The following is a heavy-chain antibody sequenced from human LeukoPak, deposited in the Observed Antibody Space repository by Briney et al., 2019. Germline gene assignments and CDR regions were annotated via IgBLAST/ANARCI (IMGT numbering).Heavy chain of an antibody. V-gene: IGHV6-1*01. CDR2: TYYRSRWYS. CDR1: GDSFSSNSAA. J-gene: IGHJ5*02. D-gene: IGHD5-24*01. CDR3: VRDREPNWFDP. Sequence: SQTLSLTCAISGDSFSSNSAAWHWIRQSPSRGLEWLGGTYYRSRWYSNYAPSVKSRITINPDTSKNQFSLQLNSVTPEDTAVYYCVRDREPNWFDPWGQGTLVTVSS.